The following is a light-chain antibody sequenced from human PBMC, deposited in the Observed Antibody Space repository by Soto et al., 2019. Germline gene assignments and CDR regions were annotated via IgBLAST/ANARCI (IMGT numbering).Light chain of an antibody. J-gene: IGLJ1*01. CDR3: SSYTSSRAYV. CDR1: STDVGSYML. V-gene: IGLV2-14*02. CDR2: EVS. Sequence: QSALTQPASVSGSPGQSITISCTGTSTDVGSYMLVSWYQQHPGKAPKLMIHEVSNRPSGVSNRFSGSKSGNTASLTISGLQAEDEADYYCSSYTSSRAYVFGIGTKLTVL.